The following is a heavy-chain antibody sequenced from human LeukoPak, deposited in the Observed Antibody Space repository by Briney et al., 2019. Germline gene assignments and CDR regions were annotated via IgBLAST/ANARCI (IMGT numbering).Heavy chain of an antibody. Sequence: PSETLSLTCTVSGGSISSYYWSWIRQPPGKGLEWIGYIYYSGSTNYNPSLKSRVTISVDTSKNQFSLKLSSVAAADTAVYYCARHGNQDSRSYPLDYWGQGILVTVSS. V-gene: IGHV4-59*08. CDR1: GGSISSYY. CDR3: ARHGNQDSRSYPLDY. D-gene: IGHD3-10*01. CDR2: IYYSGST. J-gene: IGHJ4*02.